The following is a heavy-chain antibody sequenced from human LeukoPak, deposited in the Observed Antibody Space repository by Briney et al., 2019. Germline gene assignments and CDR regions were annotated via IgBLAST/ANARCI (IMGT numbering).Heavy chain of an antibody. V-gene: IGHV3-23*01. Sequence: GGSLRLSCAASGFTFSSYAMSWVRQAPGKGLEWVSAISGSCGSKYYADSVKGRFTISRDNSKNTLYLPMNSLRAEDTAVYYCAKGSLAYCGGVCYGRYFDYWGQGTLVTVSS. D-gene: IGHD2-21*02. CDR1: GFTFSSYA. J-gene: IGHJ4*02. CDR2: ISGSCGSK. CDR3: AKGSLAYCGGVCYGRYFDY.